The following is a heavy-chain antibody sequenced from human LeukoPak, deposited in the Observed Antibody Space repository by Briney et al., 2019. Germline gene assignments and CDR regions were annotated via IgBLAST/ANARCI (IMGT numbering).Heavy chain of an antibody. D-gene: IGHD4-17*01. V-gene: IGHV1-46*01. CDR3: ARDQNYGDYKNWFDP. CDR2: INPSGGST. J-gene: IGHJ5*02. CDR1: GYTFTSYY. Sequence: GASVKVSCKASGYTFTSYYMHWVRQAPGQGLEWMGIINPSGGSTSYAQKFQGRVTITADKSTSTAYMELSSLRSEDTAVYYCARDQNYGDYKNWFDPWGQGTLVTVSS.